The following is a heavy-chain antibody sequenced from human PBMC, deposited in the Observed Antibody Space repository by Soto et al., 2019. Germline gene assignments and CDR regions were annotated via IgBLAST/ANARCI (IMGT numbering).Heavy chain of an antibody. CDR2: ISYDGSNK. D-gene: IGHD5-18*01. CDR1: GFTFSSYG. V-gene: IGHV3-30*18. J-gene: IGHJ4*02. Sequence: GESLKISCAASGFTFSSYGMHWVRQAPGKGLEWVAVISYDGSNKYYADSVKGRFTISRDNSKNTLYLQMNSLRAEDTAVYYCAKDLDTAMVSSFDYWGQGTLVTVSS. CDR3: AKDLDTAMVSSFDY.